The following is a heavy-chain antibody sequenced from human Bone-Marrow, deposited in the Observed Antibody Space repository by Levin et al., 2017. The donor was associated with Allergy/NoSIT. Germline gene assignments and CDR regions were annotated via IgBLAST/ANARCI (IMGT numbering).Heavy chain of an antibody. Sequence: SQTLSLTCTVSGGSISSDFNFWAWIRQPPGKGLEWIGSLFPSGSPFYNPSLESRVSISVDSSKNQISLRLSSVTAADTAVYYCARHWAPSLTAAETPRFDRWGQGLLVTVSS. J-gene: IGHJ4*02. CDR1: GGSISSDFNF. CDR2: LFPSGSP. CDR3: ARHWAPSLTAAETPRFDR. V-gene: IGHV4-39*01. D-gene: IGHD6-13*01.